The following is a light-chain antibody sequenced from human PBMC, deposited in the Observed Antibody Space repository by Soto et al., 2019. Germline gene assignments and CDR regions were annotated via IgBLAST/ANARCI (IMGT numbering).Light chain of an antibody. V-gene: IGLV2-8*01. CDR2: EVN. Sequence: QSALTQPPSASGSPGQSVTISCTGTSSDVGGFKFVSWYQHHPGKAPRLLIYEVNKRPSGVPDRFSGSKSGNTASLTVSGLQGEDEADYYCCSYALGSTLVFGGGTQLTVL. CDR3: CSYALGSTLV. J-gene: IGLJ2*01. CDR1: SSDVGGFKF.